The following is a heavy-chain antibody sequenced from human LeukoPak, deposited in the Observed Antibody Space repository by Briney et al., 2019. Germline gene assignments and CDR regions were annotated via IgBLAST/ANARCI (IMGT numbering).Heavy chain of an antibody. CDR1: GVSIINYY. J-gene: IGHJ6*03. CDR2: IYVTGST. Sequence: ASETLSLTCTVSGVSIINYYWSWIRQSAGTGLEWVGRIYVTGSTIYNPSLQSRLSMSVDTSKNQFSLRLTSVTAADTAVYFCARLKYYDSTGYNPGYYMDVWGKGIAVTVSS. D-gene: IGHD3-22*01. CDR3: ARLKYYDSTGYNPGYYMDV. V-gene: IGHV4-4*07.